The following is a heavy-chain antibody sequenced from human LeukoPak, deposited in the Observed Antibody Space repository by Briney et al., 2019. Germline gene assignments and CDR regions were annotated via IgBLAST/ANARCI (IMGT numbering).Heavy chain of an antibody. V-gene: IGHV3-30*02. J-gene: IGHJ3*02. Sequence: GGSLRLSCAASGFAFSSYGMHWVRQAPGKGLEWVAFIRYDGSNKYYADSVKGRFTISRDNSKNTLYLQMNSLRAEDTAVYYCAKVVPGYYAFDIWGQGTMVTVSS. CDR3: AKVVPGYYAFDI. CDR2: IRYDGSNK. D-gene: IGHD3-22*01. CDR1: GFAFSSYG.